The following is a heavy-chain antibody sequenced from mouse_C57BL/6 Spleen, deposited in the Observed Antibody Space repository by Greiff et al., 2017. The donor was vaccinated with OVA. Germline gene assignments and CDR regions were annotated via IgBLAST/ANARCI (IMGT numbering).Heavy chain of an antibody. CDR2: IDPSDSYT. D-gene: IGHD2-4*01. V-gene: IGHV1-69*01. CDR1: GYTFTSYW. Sequence: VQLQQPGAELVMPGASVKLSCKASGYTFTSYWMPWVKQRPGQGLEWIGEIDPSDSYTNYNQKFKGKSTLTVDKSSSTAYMQLSSLTSEDSAVYYCARGGTYDYDRWFAYWGQGTLVTVSA. CDR3: ARGGTYDYDRWFAY. J-gene: IGHJ3*01.